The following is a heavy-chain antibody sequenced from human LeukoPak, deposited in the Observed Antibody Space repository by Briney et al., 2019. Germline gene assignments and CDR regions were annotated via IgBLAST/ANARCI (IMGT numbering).Heavy chain of an antibody. Sequence: GGSLRLSCAASGFTFSSYGMSWVRQAPGKGLEWVSAISGSGGSTYYADSVKGRFTISRDNSKNTLYLQMNSLRAEDTAVYYCANRIPDIVVVPAASRPSIDYWGQGTLVTVSS. V-gene: IGHV3-23*01. J-gene: IGHJ4*02. CDR2: ISGSGGST. D-gene: IGHD2-2*01. CDR1: GFTFSSYG. CDR3: ANRIPDIVVVPAASRPSIDY.